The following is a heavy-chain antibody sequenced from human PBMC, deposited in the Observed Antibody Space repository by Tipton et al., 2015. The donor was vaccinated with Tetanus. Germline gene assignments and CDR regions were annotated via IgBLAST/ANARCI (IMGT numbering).Heavy chain of an antibody. Sequence: LRLSCTVSGGSISSSSYYWGWIRQPPGKGLEWIGSIYYSGSTYYNPSLKSRVTISVDTSKNQFSLKLSSVTAADTAVYYCARGSYSTQLGYWGQGTLVTVSS. CDR1: GGSISSSSYY. D-gene: IGHD6-13*01. CDR3: ARGSYSTQLGY. J-gene: IGHJ4*02. CDR2: IYYSGST. V-gene: IGHV4-39*07.